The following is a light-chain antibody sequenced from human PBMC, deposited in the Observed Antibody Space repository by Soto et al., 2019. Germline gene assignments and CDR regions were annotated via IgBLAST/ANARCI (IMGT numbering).Light chain of an antibody. CDR3: QQSYRISWT. CDR2: DAS. V-gene: IGKV1-39*01. CDR1: QSISSY. J-gene: IGKJ1*01. Sequence: DIQMTQSPSSLSASVGDRVTITCRASQSISSYLNWYQQKPGKAPKLLIYDASSLQSGIPSRFSGSASGTDFTLPISSLQPEDFATYYCQQSYRISWTFGQGTKVEIK.